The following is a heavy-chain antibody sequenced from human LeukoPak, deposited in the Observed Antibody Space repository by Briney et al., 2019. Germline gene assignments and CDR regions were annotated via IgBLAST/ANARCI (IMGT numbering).Heavy chain of an antibody. CDR1: GYTFTGYY. V-gene: IGHV1-2*02. CDR2: INPNSGGT. J-gene: IGHJ4*02. CDR3: ARVTIFGDEYYFDY. Sequence: ASVKVSCKASGYTFTGYYMHWVRQAPGQGLEWMGWINPNSGGTNYAQKFQGRVTMTRDTSISTAYMELSRLRSDDTAVYYCARVTIFGDEYYFDYWGQGTLVTVSS. D-gene: IGHD3-3*01.